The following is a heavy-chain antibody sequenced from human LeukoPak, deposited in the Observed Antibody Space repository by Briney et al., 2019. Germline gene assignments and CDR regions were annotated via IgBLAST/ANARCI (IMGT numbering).Heavy chain of an antibody. J-gene: IGHJ1*01. CDR1: GYTFTNCG. Sequence: AASGKVSCKASGYTFTNCGISWVRQAPGQGLEWMGWISAYNGSTNYAQKLQGRVTMTTDTSTSTAYMELRSLRSDDTAVYYCARDYYDSSGYAEYFQHWGQGTLVTVSS. V-gene: IGHV1-18*01. CDR3: ARDYYDSSGYAEYFQH. D-gene: IGHD3-22*01. CDR2: ISAYNGST.